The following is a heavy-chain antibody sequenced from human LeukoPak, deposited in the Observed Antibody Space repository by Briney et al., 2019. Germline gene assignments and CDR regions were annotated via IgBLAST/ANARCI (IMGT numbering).Heavy chain of an antibody. Sequence: GGSLILSCAASGFTFSTYWMSWIRQAPGKGLEWVANINQDGSEKNYVHSMRGRFTISRDNSKNTLYLQMNSLRAEDTAVYYCARFTHGGDFDYWGQGTLVTVSS. J-gene: IGHJ4*02. V-gene: IGHV3-7*04. CDR1: GFTFSTYW. D-gene: IGHD2-21*01. CDR2: INQDGSEK. CDR3: ARFTHGGDFDY.